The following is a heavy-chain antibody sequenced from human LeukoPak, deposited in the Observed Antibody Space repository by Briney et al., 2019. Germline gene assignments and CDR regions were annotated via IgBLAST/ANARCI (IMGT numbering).Heavy chain of an antibody. Sequence: GGSLRLSCAASGYRFSPYWMSWVRQTPGKGLEWVASISDGGRATYYGDSVRGRFTISRDDAKNSLYLQMNSLRAEDTAVYYCAKVPRQHDNWFDPWGQGTLVTVSS. D-gene: IGHD6-13*01. CDR3: AKVPRQHDNWFDP. V-gene: IGHV3-7*01. CDR2: ISDGGRAT. J-gene: IGHJ5*02. CDR1: GYRFSPYW.